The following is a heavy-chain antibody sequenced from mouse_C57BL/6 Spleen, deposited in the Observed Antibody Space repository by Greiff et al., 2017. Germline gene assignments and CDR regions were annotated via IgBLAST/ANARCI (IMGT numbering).Heavy chain of an antibody. CDR2: LSNGGGST. CDR1: GFTFSDYY. V-gene: IGHV5-12*01. Sequence: EVKVEESGGGLVQPGGSLKLSCAASGFTFSDYYMYWVRQTPEKRLEWVAYLSNGGGSTYYPDTVKGRFPLSRDNAKNTLYLHMSRLKSEDTAMYYCARQRGNSYAMDYWGQGTSVTVAS. J-gene: IGHJ4*01. CDR3: ARQRGNSYAMDY. D-gene: IGHD2-1*01.